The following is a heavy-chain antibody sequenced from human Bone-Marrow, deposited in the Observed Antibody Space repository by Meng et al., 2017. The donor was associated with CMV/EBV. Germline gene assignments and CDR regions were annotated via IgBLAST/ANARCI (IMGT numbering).Heavy chain of an antibody. V-gene: IGHV3-9*01. CDR2: ISWNSGSI. CDR3: AKAGGTAARESHYYYGMDV. Sequence: GGSLKISCAASGFTFDDYAMHWVRQAPGKGLEWVSGISWNSGSIGYADSVKGRFTISRDNAKNSLYQQMNSLRAEDTALYYCAKAGGTAARESHYYYGMDVWGQGTTVTVSS. J-gene: IGHJ6*02. D-gene: IGHD2-2*01. CDR1: GFTFDDYA.